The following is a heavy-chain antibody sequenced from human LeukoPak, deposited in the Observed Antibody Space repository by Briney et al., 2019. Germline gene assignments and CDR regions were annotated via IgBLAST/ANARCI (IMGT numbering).Heavy chain of an antibody. J-gene: IGHJ3*02. CDR2: IYYSGST. CDR1: GGSISSGDYY. CDR3: ARGWDSSGYYYVNAFDI. V-gene: IGHV4-30-4*01. D-gene: IGHD3-22*01. Sequence: KTSETLSLTCTVSGGSISSGDYYWSWIRQPPGKGLEWIGYIYYSGSTYYNPSLKSRVTISVDTSKNQFSLKLSSVTAADTAVYYCARGWDSSGYYYVNAFDIWGQGTMVTVSS.